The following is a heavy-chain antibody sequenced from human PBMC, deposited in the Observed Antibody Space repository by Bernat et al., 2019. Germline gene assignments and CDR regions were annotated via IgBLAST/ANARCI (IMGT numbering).Heavy chain of an antibody. CDR3: AKEPSIAARLPIY. CDR2: ISGSGGST. D-gene: IGHD6-6*01. CDR1: GFTFSSYA. J-gene: IGHJ4*02. Sequence: EVQLLESGGGLVQPGGSLRLSCAASGFTFSSYAMSWVRQAPGKGLEWVSVISGSGGSTYFADAVKGRYTIANDNSKNTLYLQMNSLRAEDTAVYYWAKEPSIAARLPIYWGQGTLVTVSS. V-gene: IGHV3-23*01.